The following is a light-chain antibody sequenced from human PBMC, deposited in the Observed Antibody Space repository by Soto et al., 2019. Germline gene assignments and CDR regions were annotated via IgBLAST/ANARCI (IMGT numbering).Light chain of an antibody. CDR3: SSYAGSNNVV. J-gene: IGLJ2*01. Sequence: QSVLNQPPSASGSPGQSVTIPCTGTSSDVGGYNSVSWYQQHPGKVPKLMIYEVSKRPSGVPDRFSGSKSGNTASLTVSGLQAEDEADYYCSSYAGSNNVVFGGGTKVTVL. V-gene: IGLV2-8*01. CDR1: SSDVGGYNS. CDR2: EVS.